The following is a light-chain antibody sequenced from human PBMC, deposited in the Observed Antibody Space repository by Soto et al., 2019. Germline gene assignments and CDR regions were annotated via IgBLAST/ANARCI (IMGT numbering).Light chain of an antibody. Sequence: QLVLTQPASVSGSPGQSITISCTGTSSDVGSYNLVSWYQQHPGKAPKLMIYEGSKRPSGVSNRFSGSKSGNTASLTISGLQGEEDGYYYCCSYASSSPVVFGGGTQLTVL. CDR1: SSDVGSYNL. CDR2: EGS. V-gene: IGLV2-23*01. J-gene: IGLJ2*01. CDR3: CSYASSSPVV.